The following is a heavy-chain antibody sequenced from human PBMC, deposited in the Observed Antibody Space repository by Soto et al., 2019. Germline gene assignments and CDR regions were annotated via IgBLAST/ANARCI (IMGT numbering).Heavy chain of an antibody. CDR2: ISSSGRTI. D-gene: IGHD1-7*01. CDR3: ATLITGTTWFFEF. Sequence: GGSLRLSCATSGFIFSNYEMNWVRQAPGKGLEWVSYISSSGRTISYADSVKGRFTVSRDNTKDSLYLQMNSLRAEDTAVYYCATLITGTTWFFEFWGQGDLVTVSS. V-gene: IGHV3-48*03. J-gene: IGHJ4*02. CDR1: GFIFSNYE.